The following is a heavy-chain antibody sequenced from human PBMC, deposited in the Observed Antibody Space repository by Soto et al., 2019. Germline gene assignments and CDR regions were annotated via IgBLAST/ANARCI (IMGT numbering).Heavy chain of an antibody. CDR3: ARDSPGGDIVVVLAVATPPPVYGMHV. V-gene: IGHV3-33*01. CDR2: IWYDGSNK. J-gene: IGHJ6*02. Sequence: GGSLRLSCAASGFTFSSYGMHWVLQAPGKGLEWVAVIWYDGSNKYYADSVKGRFTISRDNSKNTLYLQMNSLRAEDTAVYYCARDSPGGDIVVVLAVATPPPVYGMHVRGPGT. CDR1: GFTFSSYG. D-gene: IGHD2-2*01.